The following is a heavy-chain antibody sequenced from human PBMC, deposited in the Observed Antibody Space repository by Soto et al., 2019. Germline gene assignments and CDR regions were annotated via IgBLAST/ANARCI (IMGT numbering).Heavy chain of an antibody. J-gene: IGHJ4*02. CDR3: ATSFGSGSRAFAY. CDR2: FNPILSFS. D-gene: IGHD3-10*01. V-gene: IGHV1-69*02. CDR1: GDTFNFYT. Sequence: QVQLVQSGAEVKKPGSSVKVSCKASGDTFNFYTINWVRQAPGLGLEWMGRFNPILSFSNSALKFQGRVTLTADKSTSAAYMVLSSLRSADTAIYYCATSFGSGSRAFAYWGQGALVTGSS.